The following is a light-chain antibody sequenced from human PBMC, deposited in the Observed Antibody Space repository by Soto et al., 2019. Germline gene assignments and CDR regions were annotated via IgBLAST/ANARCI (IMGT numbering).Light chain of an antibody. V-gene: IGLV7-46*01. CDR1: TGAVTSGHY. CDR2: DTS. Sequence: QAVVTQEPSLTESPGGTVTLTCGSSTGAVTSGHYPYWFQQKPGQAPRTLIYDTSNKHSWTPARFSGSLLGGKAALTLSGAQPEDEAEYYCLLSYSGARVVFGGGTKLTVL. J-gene: IGLJ2*01. CDR3: LLSYSGARVV.